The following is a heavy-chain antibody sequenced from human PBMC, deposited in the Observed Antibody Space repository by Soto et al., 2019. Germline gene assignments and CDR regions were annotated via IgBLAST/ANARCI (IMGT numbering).Heavy chain of an antibody. CDR1: GGSITSSSYY. D-gene: IGHD6-19*01. J-gene: IGHJ3*02. CDR2: IYFSGST. Sequence: SETLSLTCTVSGGSITSSSYYWGWIRQPPGKGLEWIGSIYFSGSTYYNPSLKSRVTISVDTSKNQFSLKLSSVTAADTAVYYCASQRGGWYYVLDIWGQGTMVTVSS. CDR3: ASQRGGWYYVLDI. V-gene: IGHV4-39*01.